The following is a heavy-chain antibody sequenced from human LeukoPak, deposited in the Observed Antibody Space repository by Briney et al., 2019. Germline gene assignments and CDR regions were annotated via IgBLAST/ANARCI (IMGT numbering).Heavy chain of an antibody. CDR2: ISAYNGNT. Sequence: ASVKVSCKASGYTFTSYGISWVRQAPGQGLEWMGWISAYNGNTNYAQKLQGRVTMTTDTSTSTAYMELRSLRSDDTAVCYCARVPRDSSGYYQEDYWGQGTLVTVSS. J-gene: IGHJ4*02. CDR3: ARVPRDSSGYYQEDY. D-gene: IGHD3-22*01. CDR1: GYTFTSYG. V-gene: IGHV1-18*01.